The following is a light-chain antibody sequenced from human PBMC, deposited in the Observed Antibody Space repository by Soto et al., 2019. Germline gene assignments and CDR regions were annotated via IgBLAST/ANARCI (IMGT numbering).Light chain of an antibody. CDR2: DAS. CDR1: QSISTR. CDR3: QQYNSYST. J-gene: IGKJ1*01. Sequence: DIHMTQSPSTLSASVGDRVTITWRASQSISTRLAWYQQKPGKAPKLLIYDASSLEGGVPSRFSGSASGTEFTLTISSLQPDDFATYYCQQYNSYSTFGQGTKVDIK. V-gene: IGKV1-5*01.